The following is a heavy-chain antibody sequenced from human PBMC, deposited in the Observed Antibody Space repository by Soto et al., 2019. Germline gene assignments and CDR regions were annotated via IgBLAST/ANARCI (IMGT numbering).Heavy chain of an antibody. CDR2: IYHSGST. CDR1: GGSIISSNW. D-gene: IGHD3-9*01. CDR3: ARRDWSGSTSHFYFDY. Sequence: QVQLQESGPGLVQPSATLSLTCAVSGGSIISSNWWNWVRLPPGKGLEWIGEIYHSGSTYYKPSLKSRVAMSVDTSKNQFSLKLTSATAADTAVYYCARRDWSGSTSHFYFDYWGQGVLVTVSS. V-gene: IGHV4-4*02. J-gene: IGHJ4*02.